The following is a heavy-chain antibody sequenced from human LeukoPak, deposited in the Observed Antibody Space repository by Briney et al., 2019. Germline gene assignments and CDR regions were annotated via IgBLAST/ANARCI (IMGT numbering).Heavy chain of an antibody. Sequence: ASVKVSCKASGYTFTDYYMHWVRQAPGQGLEWMGRINVNSGGTNYAQKFQGRVTMTRDTSISTAYIELSRLRSDDTAVYYCASGVVITTPVYWGQGTLVTVSS. CDR1: GYTFTDYY. CDR3: ASGVVITTPVY. V-gene: IGHV1-2*06. J-gene: IGHJ4*02. D-gene: IGHD3-3*01. CDR2: INVNSGGT.